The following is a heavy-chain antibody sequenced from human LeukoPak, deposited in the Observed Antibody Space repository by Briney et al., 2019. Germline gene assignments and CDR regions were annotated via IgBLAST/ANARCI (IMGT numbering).Heavy chain of an antibody. CDR2: ISSSSSYI. CDR3: ASGSTSPA. Sequence: GGSLRLSCAASGFTVSSNYMSWVRQAPGKGLEWVSSISSSSSYIYYADSVKGRFTISRDNAKNSLYLQMNSLRAEDTAVYYCASGSTSPAWGQGTLVTVSS. J-gene: IGHJ4*02. D-gene: IGHD2-2*01. CDR1: GFTVSSNY. V-gene: IGHV3-21*01.